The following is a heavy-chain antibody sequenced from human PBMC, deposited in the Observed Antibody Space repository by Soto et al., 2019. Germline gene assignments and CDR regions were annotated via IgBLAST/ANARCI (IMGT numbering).Heavy chain of an antibody. CDR2: IWYDGSNK. D-gene: IGHD6-6*01. V-gene: IGHV3-33*01. CDR3: ATSIVARMYYFDY. CDR1: GFTFSSYG. Sequence: QVQLVESGGGVVQPGRSLRLSCAASGFTFSSYGMHWVRQAPGKGLEWVAVIWYDGSNKYYADSVKGRFTISRDNSKNTRYLQMNSLRAEDTAVYYCATSIVARMYYFDYWGQGTLVTVSS. J-gene: IGHJ4*02.